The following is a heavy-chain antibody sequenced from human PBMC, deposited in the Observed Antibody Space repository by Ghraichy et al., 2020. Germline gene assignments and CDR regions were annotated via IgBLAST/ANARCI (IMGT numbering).Heavy chain of an antibody. D-gene: IGHD6-13*01. CDR2: INHSGST. CDR1: GGSFSGYY. CDR3: ARYSSSSYDDAFDT. Sequence: SETLSLTCAVYGGSFSGYYWSWIRQPPGKGLEWIGEINHSGSTKYNPSLKSRVTISVDTSKSQFSLKLSSVIAADTAVYYCARYSSSSYDDAFDTWGQGTMVTVSS. V-gene: IGHV4-34*01. J-gene: IGHJ3*02.